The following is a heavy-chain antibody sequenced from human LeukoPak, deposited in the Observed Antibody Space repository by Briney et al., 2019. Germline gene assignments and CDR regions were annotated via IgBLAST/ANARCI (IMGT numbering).Heavy chain of an antibody. CDR2: THYSGST. D-gene: IGHD2-15*01. CDR1: GDSIINGDYY. V-gene: IGHV4-30-4*08. Sequence: KSSQTLSLTCTLSGDSIINGDYYWSWIRQPPGKDLEWIGQTHYSGSTNYKASLKSRVIISVDTSKNQFSLKLISATAADTAVYYCARGSYGDYSYFDYWGQRSLVTVSS. CDR3: ARGSYGDYSYFDY. J-gene: IGHJ4*02.